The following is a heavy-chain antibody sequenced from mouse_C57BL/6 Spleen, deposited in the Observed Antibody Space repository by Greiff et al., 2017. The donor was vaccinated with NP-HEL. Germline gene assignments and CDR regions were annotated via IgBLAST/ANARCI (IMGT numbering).Heavy chain of an antibody. Sequence: VKLVESGPGLVAPSQCLSITCTVSGFSFTSYGVDWVRQAPGKGLEWMGVIWGGGSTNYNYAHLYRLSISKDNSNSQVFLKMNSLQTDDTATYYCAESEDYDDPYYAMDYWGQGTSVTVSS. CDR1: GFSFTSYG. J-gene: IGHJ4*01. CDR2: IWGGGST. D-gene: IGHD2-4*01. V-gene: IGHV2-9*01. CDR3: AESEDYDDPYYAMDY.